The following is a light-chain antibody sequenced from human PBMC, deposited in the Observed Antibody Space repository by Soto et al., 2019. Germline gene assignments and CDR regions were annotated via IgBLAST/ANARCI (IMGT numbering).Light chain of an antibody. J-gene: IGLJ1*01. CDR2: EVS. CDR3: SSYTSTSTPCV. Sequence: QSAPTQPASVSGSPGQSITISCTGASSDGGGYNYVSWYQLHPGKAPKLIIYEVSHRPSGASNHFSGYKSGNTASLTISGLQAEDEADYYCSSYTSTSTPCVFGTGTKVTVL. V-gene: IGLV2-14*01. CDR1: SSDGGGYNY.